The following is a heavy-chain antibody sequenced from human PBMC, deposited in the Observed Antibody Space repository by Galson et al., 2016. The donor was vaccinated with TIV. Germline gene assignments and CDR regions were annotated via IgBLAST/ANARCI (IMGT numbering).Heavy chain of an antibody. CDR1: GFTFSDYA. V-gene: IGHV3-30*18. J-gene: IGHJ4*02. CDR2: ISYDGRKK. Sequence: SLRLSCAASGFTFSDYAMNWVRQAPGRGLEWVALISYDGRKKYYADSLKGRVTISRDNSKKTLLLQMNSLSAEDTAVYYSAKEVVNSRRLDEIGAAATSFDFWGQGTLVTVSS. D-gene: IGHD6-13*01. CDR3: AKEVVNSRRLDEIGAAATSFDF.